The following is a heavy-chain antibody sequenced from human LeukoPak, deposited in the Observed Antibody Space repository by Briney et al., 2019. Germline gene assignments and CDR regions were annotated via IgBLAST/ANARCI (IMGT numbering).Heavy chain of an antibody. J-gene: IGHJ3*02. CDR3: ARVGYCGSDSCPGDAFDI. V-gene: IGHV3-53*01. CDR2: IYSAGDGGDT. D-gene: IGHD2-2*01. Sequence: GGSLRLSCAASGFSVSSNYMSWVRQPPGKGLEWVSVIYSAGDGGDTYYADSLRGRFTISRDNSKNTVYLQMNSLRAGDTAVYYCARVGYCGSDSCPGDAFDIWGQGTMVTVSS. CDR1: GFSVSSNY.